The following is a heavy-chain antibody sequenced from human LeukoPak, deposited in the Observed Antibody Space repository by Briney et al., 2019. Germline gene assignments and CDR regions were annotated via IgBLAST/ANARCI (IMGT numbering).Heavy chain of an antibody. D-gene: IGHD1-7*01. CDR3: ARGWNYAFRFDN. CDR1: GGSFSGYY. V-gene: IGHV4-34*01. CDR2: INHSGST. J-gene: IGHJ4*02. Sequence: PSETLSLTCAVYGGSFSGYYWSWIRQPPGKGLEWIGEINHSGSTNYNPSLKSRVTISVDTSKNQFSLKLSSVTAADTAVYYCARGWNYAFRFDNWGQGTLVTVST.